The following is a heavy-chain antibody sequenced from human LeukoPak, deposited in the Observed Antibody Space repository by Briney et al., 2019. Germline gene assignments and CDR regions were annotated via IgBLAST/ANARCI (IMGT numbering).Heavy chain of an antibody. D-gene: IGHD1-26*01. CDR2: ISYDGSNK. V-gene: IGHV3-30*18. CDR3: AKGAKRVVGATTHWIDP. CDR1: GFTFSSYD. J-gene: IGHJ5*02. Sequence: GGSLRLSCAASGFTFSSYDMHWIRQAPGKGLEWVAVISYDGSNKYYGDSVKGRFTISRDNSKNTLYLQMNSLRAEDTAVYYCAKGAKRVVGATTHWIDPWGQGTLVTVSS.